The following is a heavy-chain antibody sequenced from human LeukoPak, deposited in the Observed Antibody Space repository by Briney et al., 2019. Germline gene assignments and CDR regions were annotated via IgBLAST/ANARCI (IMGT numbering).Heavy chain of an antibody. CDR3: VKGGGYSYGYYY. CDR1: GFTVSDNY. J-gene: IGHJ4*02. CDR2: IYSGGGT. D-gene: IGHD5-18*01. Sequence: GGSLRLSCAASGFTVSDNYMGWVRQAPGKGLEWVSFIYSGGGTSYADSVKGRFTISRDNSKNTVYLQMNSLRAEDTAVYYCVKGGGYSYGYYYWGQGTLVTVS. V-gene: IGHV3-66*01.